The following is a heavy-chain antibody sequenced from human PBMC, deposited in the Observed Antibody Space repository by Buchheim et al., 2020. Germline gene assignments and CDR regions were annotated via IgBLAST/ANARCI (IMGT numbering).Heavy chain of an antibody. CDR1: GFVFRTYG. CDR3: AKTPRIKIFGVVDY. V-gene: IGHV3-30*18. D-gene: IGHD3-3*01. CDR2: ISYNGTNK. Sequence: QVQLVESGGGVVQPGGSLRLSCAASGFVFRTYGMHWVRQAPGKGLEWVAVISYNGTNKYYADSVKGRFTISRDNSKNTLYLQMNSLRAEDTAVYYCAKTPRIKIFGVVDYWGRETL. J-gene: IGHJ4*02.